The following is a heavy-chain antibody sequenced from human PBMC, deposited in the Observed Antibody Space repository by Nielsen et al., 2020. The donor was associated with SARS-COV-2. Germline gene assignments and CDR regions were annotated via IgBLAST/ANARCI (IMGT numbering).Heavy chain of an antibody. CDR3: VRGLQVPNGLAHR. D-gene: IGHD3-16*01. J-gene: IGHJ4*02. Sequence: GGSLRLSCAASAFTFSTYWMHWVRQAPGKGLVWVSRINSDGSSTSYADSVKGRFNISRDNAKNTLYLQMNSLRAEDTAVYYCVRGLQVPNGLAHRWGQGTLVTVSS. V-gene: IGHV3-74*01. CDR1: AFTFSTYW. CDR2: INSDGSST.